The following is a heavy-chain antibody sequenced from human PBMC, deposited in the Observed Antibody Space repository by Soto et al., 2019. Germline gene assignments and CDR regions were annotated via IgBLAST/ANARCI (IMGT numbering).Heavy chain of an antibody. J-gene: IGHJ4*02. D-gene: IGHD1-26*01. CDR2: ISSSSSYT. CDR3: ARDPGSYGYFDY. V-gene: IGHV3-11*05. CDR1: GFTFSDYY. Sequence: LRLSCAASGFTFSDYYMSWIRQAPGKGLEWVSFISSSSSYTNYADSVKGRFTISRDNAKNSLYLQMNSLRAEDTAVYYCARDPGSYGYFDYWGQGTLVTVSS.